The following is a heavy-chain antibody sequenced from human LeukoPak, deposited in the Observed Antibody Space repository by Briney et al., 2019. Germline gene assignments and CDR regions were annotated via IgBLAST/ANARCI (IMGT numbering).Heavy chain of an antibody. CDR1: GFTFSSYA. V-gene: IGHV3-23*01. D-gene: IGHD6-19*01. CDR2: ISGSGGST. J-gene: IGHJ5*02. CDR3: VREGGSDWYSGWFDP. Sequence: GGSLRLSCTASGFTFSSYAMSWVRQAPGKGLEWVSAISGSGGSTYYADSVKGRFTISRDNSKNSLFLHMNSLRVEDTALYYCVREGGSDWYSGWFDPWGQGTQVTVSS.